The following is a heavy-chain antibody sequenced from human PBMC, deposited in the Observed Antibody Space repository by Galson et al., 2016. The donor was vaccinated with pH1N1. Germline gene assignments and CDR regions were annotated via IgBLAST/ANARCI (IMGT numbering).Heavy chain of an antibody. J-gene: IGHJ6*02. CDR2: ISSSSSTI. CDR1: GFTFSSYS. V-gene: IGHV3-48*01. Sequence: SLRLSCAASGFTFSSYSMNWVRQAPGKGLEWVSYISSSSSTIYYADSVKGRFTISRDNAKNSLYLQMNSLRAEDTAVYYCARVKHYYNYGMDVWGQGTTVTVSS. CDR3: ARVKHYYNYGMDV.